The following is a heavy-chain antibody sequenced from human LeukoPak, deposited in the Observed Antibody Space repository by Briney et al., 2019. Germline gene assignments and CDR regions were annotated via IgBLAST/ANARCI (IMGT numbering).Heavy chain of an antibody. CDR3: ARIIVGATGIDY. CDR2: INTDGSMT. CDR1: GFTFSDYW. Sequence: GGSLRLSCAASGFTFSDYWMHWVRQVPGRGLVWASRINTDGSMTHYADSVKGRFTVSRDNAKNTLYLQMNSLRVEDMAVYYCARIIVGATGIDYWGQGTLVTVSS. V-gene: IGHV3-74*01. J-gene: IGHJ4*02. D-gene: IGHD1-26*01.